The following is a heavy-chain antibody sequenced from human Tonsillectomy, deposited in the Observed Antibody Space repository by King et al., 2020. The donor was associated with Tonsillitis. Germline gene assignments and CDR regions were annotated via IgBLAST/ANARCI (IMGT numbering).Heavy chain of an antibody. V-gene: IGHV3-30-3*01. CDR1: GFSFSCSA. D-gene: IGHD4-17*01. CDR3: ARRDGALDYFYYGMDV. Sequence: QLVQSGGGVVQPGRSLRLSRAAPGFSFSCSAMHWVRQAPGKGLEWVADISFDGTNKYYAEAVQGRFTIARDNSKNTLYLQMHSVMTEDTAVYYCARRDGALDYFYYGMDVWGQGTTVTVSS. CDR2: ISFDGTNK. J-gene: IGHJ6*02.